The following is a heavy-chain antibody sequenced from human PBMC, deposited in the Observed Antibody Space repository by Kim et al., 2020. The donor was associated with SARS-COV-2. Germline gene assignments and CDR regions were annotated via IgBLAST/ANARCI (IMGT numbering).Heavy chain of an antibody. J-gene: IGHJ6*02. CDR2: IIPIFGTA. V-gene: IGHV1-69*13. CDR1: GGTFSSYA. D-gene: IGHD3-22*01. CDR3: ARDRYYDSSGYYYDYYYYYGMDV. Sequence: SVKVSCKASGGTFSSYAISWVRQAPGQGLEWMGGIIPIFGTANYAQKFQGRVTITADESTSTAYMELSSLRSEDTAVYYCARDRYYDSSGYYYDYYYYYGMDVWGQGTTVTVSS.